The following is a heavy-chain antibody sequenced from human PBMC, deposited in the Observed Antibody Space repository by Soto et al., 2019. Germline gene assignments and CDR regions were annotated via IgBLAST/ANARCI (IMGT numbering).Heavy chain of an antibody. V-gene: IGHV1-69*12. J-gene: IGHJ6*02. Sequence: QVQLVQSGAEMKEPGSSVKVSCKTSGGTFSSSAISWLRQAPGQGLEWMGGIIPLFRTPDYAQKFQGRVTIAADESTSTADMELSSLRSEDTAVYYYARDNDRLQLGGNYYYILDVWGQGTTITVSS. CDR2: IIPLFRTP. D-gene: IGHD4-4*01. CDR3: ARDNDRLQLGGNYYYILDV. CDR1: GGTFSSSA.